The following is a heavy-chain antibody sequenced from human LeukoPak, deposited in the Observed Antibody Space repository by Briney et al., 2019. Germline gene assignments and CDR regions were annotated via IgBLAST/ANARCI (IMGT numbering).Heavy chain of an antibody. CDR1: GGSISSRNW. D-gene: IGHD5-18*01. CDR2: IYHSGSI. CDR3: ARDNGAIQAYYYHGMDV. V-gene: IGHV4-4*02. J-gene: IGHJ6*02. Sequence: KPSETLSLTCAVSGGSISSRNWWSWVRQPPGKGLEWIGEIYHSGSINYNPSLKSRVTISVDKSKNQLSLRLTSVTAADTAVYYCARDNGAIQAYYYHGMDVWGQGTTVTVSS.